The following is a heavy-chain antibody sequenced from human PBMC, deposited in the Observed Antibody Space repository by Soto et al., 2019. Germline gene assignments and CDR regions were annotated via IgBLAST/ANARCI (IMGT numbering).Heavy chain of an antibody. J-gene: IGHJ4*02. D-gene: IGHD6-13*01. V-gene: IGHV1-18*01. CDR3: ARVGLLRQQLAYYFDY. Sequence: VASVKVSCKASGYTFTSYGISWVRQAPGQGLEWMGWISAYNGNTNYAQKLQGRVTMTTDTSTSTAYMELRSLRSDDTAVYYCARVGLLRQQLAYYFDYWGQGTLVTVSS. CDR1: GYTFTSYG. CDR2: ISAYNGNT.